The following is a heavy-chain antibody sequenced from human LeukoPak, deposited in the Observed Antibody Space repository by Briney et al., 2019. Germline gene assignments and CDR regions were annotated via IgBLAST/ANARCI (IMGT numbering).Heavy chain of an antibody. CDR2: IIPIFGTA. CDR3: ASPRRGNTKGAFDI. CDR1: GGTFSSYA. J-gene: IGHJ3*02. Sequence: SVKVSCKASGGTFSSYAISWVRQAPGQGLEWMGWIIPIFGTANYAQKFQGRFTITADESKSPAYLELSRLRSEDTAVYYCASPRRGNTKGAFDIWGQGTMVTVSS. V-gene: IGHV1-69*01. D-gene: IGHD3-16*01.